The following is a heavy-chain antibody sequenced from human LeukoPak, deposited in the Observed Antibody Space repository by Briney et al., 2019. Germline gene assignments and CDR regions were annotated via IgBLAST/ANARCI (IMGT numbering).Heavy chain of an antibody. J-gene: IGHJ4*02. CDR2: IYYSGST. CDR1: GGSISSSSYY. Sequence: PSGTLSLTCTVPGGSISSSSYYWGWIRQPPGKGLEWIGSIYYSGSTYYNPSLKSRVTISVDTSKNQFSLKLSSVTAADTAVYYCATYDSSGYWNFDYWGQGTLVTVSS. V-gene: IGHV4-39*01. D-gene: IGHD3-22*01. CDR3: ATYDSSGYWNFDY.